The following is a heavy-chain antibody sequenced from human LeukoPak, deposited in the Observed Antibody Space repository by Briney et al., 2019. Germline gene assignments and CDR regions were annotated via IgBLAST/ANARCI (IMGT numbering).Heavy chain of an antibody. CDR2: INPSGGST. CDR3: ARLDGDRTGGLCY. Sequence: GASVKVSCKASGYTFTSYYMHWVRQAPGQGLEWMGIINPSGGSTSYAQKSQGRVTMTRDMSTSTVYMELSSLRSEDTAVYYCARLDGDRTGGLCYWGQGTLVTVSS. V-gene: IGHV1-46*01. D-gene: IGHD4-17*01. CDR1: GYTFTSYY. J-gene: IGHJ4*02.